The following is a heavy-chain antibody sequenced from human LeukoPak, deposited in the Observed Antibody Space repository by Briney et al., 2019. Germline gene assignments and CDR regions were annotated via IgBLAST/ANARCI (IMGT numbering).Heavy chain of an antibody. CDR3: ARSATVTTGYFDY. CDR2: IYSNGNT. Sequence: RASETLSLTCSVSGGSIRSTGHYWGWIRQSPEKGLDWIGSIYSNGNTYYNPSVKSRVTMSVDTSKNQFSLKLTSMTAAETAVYYCARSATVTTGYFDYWGQGALVTVSS. V-gene: IGHV4-39*07. CDR1: GGSIRSTGHY. D-gene: IGHD4-17*01. J-gene: IGHJ4*02.